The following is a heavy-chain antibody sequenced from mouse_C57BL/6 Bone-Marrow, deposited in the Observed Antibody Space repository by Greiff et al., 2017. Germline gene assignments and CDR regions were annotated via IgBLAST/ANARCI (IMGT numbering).Heavy chain of an antibody. CDR3: TRGDSSGYPDY. Sequence: VHVKQSGTVLARPGASVKMSCKTSGYTFTSYWMHWVKQRPGQGLEWIGAIYPGNSDTSYNQKFKGKAKLTAVTSASTAYMELSSLTNEDSAVYYCTRGDSSGYPDYWGQGTTLTVSS. CDR2: IYPGNSDT. D-gene: IGHD3-2*02. V-gene: IGHV1-5*01. J-gene: IGHJ2*01. CDR1: GYTFTSYW.